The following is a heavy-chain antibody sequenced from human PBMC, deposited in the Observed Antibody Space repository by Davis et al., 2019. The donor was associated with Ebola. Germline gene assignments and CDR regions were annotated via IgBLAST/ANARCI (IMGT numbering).Heavy chain of an antibody. CDR2: ISGSGGST. D-gene: IGHD3-22*01. CDR3: AKSVIYYDSSGSYYFDY. J-gene: IGHJ4*02. Sequence: SLNISCAASGFTFSNYWMSWVRQAPGKGLEWVSAISGSGGSTYYADSVKGRFTISRDNSKNTLYLQMNSLRAEDTAVYYCAKSVIYYDSSGSYYFDYWGQGTLVTVSS. CDR1: GFTFSNYW. V-gene: IGHV3-23*01.